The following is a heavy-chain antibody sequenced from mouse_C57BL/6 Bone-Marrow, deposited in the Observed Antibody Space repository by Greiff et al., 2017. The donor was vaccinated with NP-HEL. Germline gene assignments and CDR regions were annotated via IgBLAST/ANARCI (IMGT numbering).Heavy chain of an antibody. CDR2: ILPSIGRT. CDR3: ARPIYYYGSSYHWYFDV. J-gene: IGHJ1*03. CDR1: DSEVFPIAY. V-gene: IGHV15-2*01. D-gene: IGHD1-1*01. Sequence: VQLQQSGSELRSPGSSVKLSCKDFDSEVFPIAYMSWVRQKPGHGFEWIGGILPSIGRTIYGEKFEDKATLDADTLSNTAYLELNSLTSEDSAIYYCARPIYYYGSSYHWYFDVWGTGTTVTVSS.